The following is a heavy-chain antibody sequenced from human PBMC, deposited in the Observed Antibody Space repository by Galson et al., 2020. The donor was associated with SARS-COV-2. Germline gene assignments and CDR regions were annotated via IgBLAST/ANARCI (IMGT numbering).Heavy chain of an antibody. CDR1: GFTFSSYT. D-gene: IGHD2-15*01. Sequence: GGSLRLSCAASGFTFSSYTMNWVRQVPGKGLEWVSSITTFSTYINYADSVKGRFTISRDNANNSLYLQMDSLRAGDTAVYFCARTGTPHYYYSYYMDVWGEGTTVTVSS. CDR2: ITTFSTYI. CDR3: ARTGTPHYYYSYYMDV. J-gene: IGHJ6*03. V-gene: IGHV3-21*01.